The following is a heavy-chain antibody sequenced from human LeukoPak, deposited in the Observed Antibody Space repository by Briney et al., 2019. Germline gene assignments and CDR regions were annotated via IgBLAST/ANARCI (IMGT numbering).Heavy chain of an antibody. CDR3: ATIDLTRDTAMVTYYFDY. CDR1: GYTLTELS. CDR2: FDPEDGET. V-gene: IGHV1-24*01. Sequence: ASVKVSCKVSGYTLTELSMHWVRQAPGKGLEWMGGFDPEDGETIYAQKFQGRVTMTEDTSTDTAYMELSSLRSEDTAVYYCATIDLTRDTAMVTYYFDYWGQGTLVTVSS. D-gene: IGHD5-18*01. J-gene: IGHJ4*02.